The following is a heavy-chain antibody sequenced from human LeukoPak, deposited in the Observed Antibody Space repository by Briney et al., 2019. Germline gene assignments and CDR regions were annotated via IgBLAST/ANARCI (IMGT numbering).Heavy chain of an antibody. CDR1: GGSISSYY. J-gene: IGHJ5*02. CDR2: IYYSGST. Sequence: TETLSLTCTVSGGSISSYYWTWIRQPPGKGLEWIAYIYYSGSTNYNPSLKSRVTISVDKSKNQFSLKLRSVTAADTAVYYCARGEVALNWFDPWGQGTLVTVSS. CDR3: ARGEVALNWFDP. V-gene: IGHV4-59*01. D-gene: IGHD2-15*01.